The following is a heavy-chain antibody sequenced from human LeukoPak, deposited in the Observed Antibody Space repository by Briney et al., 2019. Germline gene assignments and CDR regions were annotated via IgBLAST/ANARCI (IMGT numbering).Heavy chain of an antibody. CDR3: ASLTVTGGSLSDY. D-gene: IGHD2-15*01. J-gene: IGHJ4*02. CDR2: ISNSGSSK. Sequence: PGGSLRLSCVASGFTFSNYDMNWVRQVPGKGLEWVSYISNSGSSKYYVDSVKGRFTISRDNAKNSLYLQMNSLRAEDTAGYYCASLTVTGGSLSDYWGQGTLVTVSS. CDR1: GFTFSNYD. V-gene: IGHV3-48*03.